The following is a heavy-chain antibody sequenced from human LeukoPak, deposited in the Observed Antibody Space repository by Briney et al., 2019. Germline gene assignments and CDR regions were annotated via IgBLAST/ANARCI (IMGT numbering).Heavy chain of an antibody. V-gene: IGHV4-34*01. J-gene: IGHJ6*03. CDR3: ARAVATITSYYNYYMDV. D-gene: IGHD5-12*01. CDR1: GGSFSGYY. Sequence: SETLSLTCAVYGGSFSGYYWSWIRQPPGKGLEWIGEINHSGSTNYNPSLKSRVTISVDTSKNQLSLKLSSVTAADTAVYYCARAVATITSYYNYYMDVWGKGTTVTVPS. CDR2: INHSGST.